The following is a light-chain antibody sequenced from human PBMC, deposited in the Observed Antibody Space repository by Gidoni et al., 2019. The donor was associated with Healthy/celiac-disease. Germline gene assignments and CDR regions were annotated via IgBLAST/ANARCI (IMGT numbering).Light chain of an antibody. V-gene: IGKV1-39*01. Sequence: QMTQSPSSLSASVGDRVTITCRASQSISSYLNWYQQKPGKAPKLLIYAASSLQSGVPSRFSGSGSGTDFTLTISSLQPEDFATYYCQQSYSTLPYTFGQGTKLEIK. J-gene: IGKJ2*01. CDR3: QQSYSTLPYT. CDR1: QSISSY. CDR2: AAS.